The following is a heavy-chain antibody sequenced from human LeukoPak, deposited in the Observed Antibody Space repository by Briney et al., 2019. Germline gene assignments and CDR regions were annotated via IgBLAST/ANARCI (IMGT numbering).Heavy chain of an antibody. CDR2: VSSSGGST. Sequence: GGSLRLSCAASGFTFSSYAMSWVRQAPGKGLEWVSAVSSSGGSTNYADYVKGQFTISRDNSKNTVYLHMNNLRAEDTAVYYCAKGGWHTRQYFDYWGQGTLVTVSS. CDR1: GFTFSSYA. V-gene: IGHV3-23*01. J-gene: IGHJ4*02. D-gene: IGHD6-19*01. CDR3: AKGGWHTRQYFDY.